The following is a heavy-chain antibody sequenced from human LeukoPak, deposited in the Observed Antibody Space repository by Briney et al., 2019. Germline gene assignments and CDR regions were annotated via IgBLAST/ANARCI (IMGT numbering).Heavy chain of an antibody. Sequence: SETLSLTCAVYGGSFSGYYWSWLRQPPGKGLEWIGEINHSGSTNYNPSLKSRVTISVDTSKNQFSLKLSSVTAADTAVYYCARDSYYYDSSPPSDIWGQGTMVTVSS. D-gene: IGHD3-22*01. J-gene: IGHJ3*02. CDR3: ARDSYYYDSSPPSDI. CDR1: GGSFSGYY. V-gene: IGHV4-34*01. CDR2: INHSGST.